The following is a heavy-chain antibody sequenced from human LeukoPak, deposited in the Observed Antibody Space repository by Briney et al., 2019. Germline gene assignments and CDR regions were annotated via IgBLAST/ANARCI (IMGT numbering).Heavy chain of an antibody. V-gene: IGHV4-30-4*01. CDR2: IYYSGST. CDR3: VRGVRYGELPPDY. CDR1: DDSIRSGDYY. J-gene: IGHJ4*02. Sequence: PSETLSLTCSVSDDSIRSGDYYWSWIRQPPGKGLEWIGYIYYSGSTNYSPSLKSRVIISTDTSKNQFSLRLNSVTAADTAVYYCVRGVRYGELPPDYWGQGTLVTVSS. D-gene: IGHD3-10*01.